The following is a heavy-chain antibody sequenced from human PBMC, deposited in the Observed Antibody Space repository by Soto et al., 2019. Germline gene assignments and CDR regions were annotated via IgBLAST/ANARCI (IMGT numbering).Heavy chain of an antibody. D-gene: IGHD6-19*01. CDR2: ISGSGVGS. V-gene: IGHV3-23*01. CDR3: AKDDGSGWFFFDY. Sequence: VQLLESGGGLVQPGGSLRLSCAASGFTFSSYAMSWVRQAPGKGLEWVSSISGSGVGSYHADSVKGRFTISRDNSQNPPYLQMNSLRGEDPAVYYCAKDDGSGWFFFDYWGQGTLVTVSS. CDR1: GFTFSSYA. J-gene: IGHJ4*02.